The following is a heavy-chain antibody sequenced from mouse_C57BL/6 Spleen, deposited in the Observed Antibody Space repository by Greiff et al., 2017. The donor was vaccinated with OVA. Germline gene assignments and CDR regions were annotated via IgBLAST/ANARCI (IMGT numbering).Heavy chain of an antibody. Sequence: VQLQQPGAELVKPGASVKLSCKASGYTFTSYWMHWVKQRPGQGLEWIGMIHPNSGSTNYNEKFKSKATLTVDKSSSTAYMQLSSLTSEDSAVYYCARSSGYDYFYYFDYWGQGTTLTVSS. V-gene: IGHV1-64*01. CDR1: GYTFTSYW. D-gene: IGHD2-4*01. CDR2: IHPNSGST. J-gene: IGHJ2*01. CDR3: ARSSGYDYFYYFDY.